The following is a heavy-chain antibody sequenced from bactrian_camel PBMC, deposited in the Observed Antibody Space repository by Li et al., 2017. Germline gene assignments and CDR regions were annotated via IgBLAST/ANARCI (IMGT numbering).Heavy chain of an antibody. J-gene: IGHJ4*01. V-gene: IGHV3S53*01. CDR1: GYTYSTYT. D-gene: IGHD7*01. Sequence: HVQLVESGGGSVQPGGSLTLSCVTSGYTYSTYTMGWFRQAPEKEREGVAAIGPGTITKYADFVEGRFTISKDSAKNTLYLQMNSLQPEDTAMYYCAAWRVAHTSMLSPMTYKYWGQGTQVTVS. CDR3: AAWRVAHTSMLSPMTYKY. CDR2: IGPGTIT.